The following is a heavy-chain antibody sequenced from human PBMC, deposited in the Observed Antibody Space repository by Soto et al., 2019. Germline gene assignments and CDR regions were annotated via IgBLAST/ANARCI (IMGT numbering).Heavy chain of an antibody. V-gene: IGHV3-48*02. CDR1: GFTFSSYS. J-gene: IGHJ4*02. CDR2: ISSSSSTI. CDR3: ARDEDDSGGLSPHFDY. Sequence: EVQLVESGGGLVQPGGSLRLSCAASGFTFSSYSMNWVRQAPGKGLEWVSYISSSSSTIYYADSVKGRFTISRDNAKNSLYLQMNSLRDEDTAVYYCARDEDDSGGLSPHFDYWGQGTLVTVSS. D-gene: IGHD6-19*01.